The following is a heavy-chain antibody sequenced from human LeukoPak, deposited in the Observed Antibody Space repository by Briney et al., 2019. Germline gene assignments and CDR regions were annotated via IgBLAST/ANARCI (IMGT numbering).Heavy chain of an antibody. D-gene: IGHD4-23*01. CDR3: ARGPNKSDGGNSGSAWFDP. CDR2: MNPNSGNT. CDR1: GYTFTTYD. J-gene: IGHJ5*02. Sequence: ASVKVSCQASGYTFTTYDINWVRQATGQGLEWMGWMNPNSGNTGYAQKFQGRVTMTRNTSISTAYMELSSLRSEDTAVYYCARGPNKSDGGNSGSAWFDPWGQGTLVTVSS. V-gene: IGHV1-8*01.